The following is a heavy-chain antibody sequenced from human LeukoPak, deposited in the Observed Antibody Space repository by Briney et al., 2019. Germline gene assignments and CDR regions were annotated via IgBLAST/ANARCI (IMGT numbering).Heavy chain of an antibody. CDR3: TSRYVDTVMDLFDY. V-gene: IGHV3-73*01. D-gene: IGHD5-18*01. CDR1: GFTFSGSA. J-gene: IGHJ4*02. CDR2: IRSKANRYAT. Sequence: QPGGSLRLSCAASGFTFSGSAMHWVRQAAGKGLEWVGRIRSKANRYATAYAASVKGRFTISRDDSKTTAYLQMNSLKTKDTAVYYCTSRYVDTVMDLFDYWGQGTLVTVSS.